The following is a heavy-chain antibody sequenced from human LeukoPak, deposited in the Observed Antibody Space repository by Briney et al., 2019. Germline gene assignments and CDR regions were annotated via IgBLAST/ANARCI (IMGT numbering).Heavy chain of an antibody. CDR1: GYTFTIYY. CDR3: ARAIAGFDY. J-gene: IGHJ4*02. V-gene: IGHV1-46*01. Sequence: GASVKVSCKASGYTFTIYYMHWVRHPPAQGLEWMGIINPSGDSTSYSQKFQVRVTMTRYTSTSTVYMELSSLRSEDTAVYYCARAIAGFDYWGQGTLVTVSS. CDR2: INPSGDST.